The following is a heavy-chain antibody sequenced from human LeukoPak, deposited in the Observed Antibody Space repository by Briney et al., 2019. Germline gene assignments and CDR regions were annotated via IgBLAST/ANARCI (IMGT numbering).Heavy chain of an antibody. V-gene: IGHV3-53*01. CDR2: IYSGGST. CDR1: GFIVSSKY. CDR3: ARAGPIDY. J-gene: IGHJ4*02. Sequence: GGSLRLSCAVSGFIVSSKYMSWVRQAPGKGLEWVSVIYSGGSTYYAASVEVRFTISRDNSKNTVYLQMNSLRVEDTAVYYCARAGPIDYWGQGTLVTVSS.